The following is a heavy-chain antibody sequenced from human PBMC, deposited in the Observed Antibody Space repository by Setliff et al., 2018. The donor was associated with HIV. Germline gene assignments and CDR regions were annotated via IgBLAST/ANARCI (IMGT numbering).Heavy chain of an antibody. Sequence: SETLSLTCTVSGGSVGSGSDYWSWIRQSPGKGLEWIGYIYYSGSTTYNPTLKSRGTMSIDTSKNQFSLKVRSVSAAATAGYYYARDPPGYGDSNDYWGQGMLVTVSS. CDR3: ARDPPGYGDSNDY. V-gene: IGHV4-61*01. CDR2: IYYSGST. D-gene: IGHD4-17*01. J-gene: IGHJ4*02. CDR1: GGSVGSGSDY.